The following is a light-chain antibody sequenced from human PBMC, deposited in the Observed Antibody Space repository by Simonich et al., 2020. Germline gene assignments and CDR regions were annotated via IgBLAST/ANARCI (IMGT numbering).Light chain of an antibody. J-gene: IGKJ1*01. CDR3: QQYYSTRT. Sequence: DIVLTKSPDSLAVSLCERATINCKSSQRVLNSSNNKNYLAWYQQKPGQPPKMLIYWASTRESGVPDRFSGSGSGTDFTLTISSLQAEDVAVYYCQQYYSTRTFGQGTKVEIK. V-gene: IGKV4-1*01. CDR2: WAS. CDR1: QRVLNSSNNKNY.